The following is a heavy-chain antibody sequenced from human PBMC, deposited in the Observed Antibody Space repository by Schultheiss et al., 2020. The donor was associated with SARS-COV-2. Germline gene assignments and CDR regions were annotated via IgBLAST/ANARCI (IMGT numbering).Heavy chain of an antibody. Sequence: SQTLSLTCTVSGGSISSSSYYWGWIRQPPGKGLEWIGSLYYSGSTYYNPSLKSRVTISVDTSKNQFSLKLSSVTAADTAVYYCARPTGAARNYYFDYWGQGTLVTVSS. CDR1: GGSISSSSYY. CDR3: ARPTGAARNYYFDY. V-gene: IGHV4-39*01. CDR2: LYYSGST. J-gene: IGHJ4*02. D-gene: IGHD1-14*01.